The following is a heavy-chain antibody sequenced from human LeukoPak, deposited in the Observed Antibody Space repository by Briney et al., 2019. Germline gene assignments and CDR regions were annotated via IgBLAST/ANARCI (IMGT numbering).Heavy chain of an antibody. CDR2: IYYSGST. Sequence: SETLSLTCTVYGGSISSGGYYWSWIRQHPGKGLEWIGYIYYSGSTYYNPSLKSRVTISVDTSKNQFSLKLSSVTAADTAVYYCARDSGSYYGPFDYWGQGTLVTVSS. V-gene: IGHV4-31*03. D-gene: IGHD1-26*01. CDR1: GGSISSGGYY. J-gene: IGHJ4*02. CDR3: ARDSGSYYGPFDY.